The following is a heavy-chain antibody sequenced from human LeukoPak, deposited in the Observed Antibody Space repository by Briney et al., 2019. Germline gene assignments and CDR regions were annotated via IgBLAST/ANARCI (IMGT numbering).Heavy chain of an antibody. CDR3: ARGRYCSSTSCHTPYYFDY. CDR1: GFTFSSYA. Sequence: PGGSLRLSCAASGFTFSSYAMSWVRQAPGKGLEWVSAISGSGGSTYYADSVKGRFTISRDNSKNTLYLQMNSLRAEDTAVYYCARGRYCSSTSCHTPYYFDYWGQGTLVTVSS. V-gene: IGHV3-23*01. J-gene: IGHJ4*02. D-gene: IGHD2-2*01. CDR2: ISGSGGST.